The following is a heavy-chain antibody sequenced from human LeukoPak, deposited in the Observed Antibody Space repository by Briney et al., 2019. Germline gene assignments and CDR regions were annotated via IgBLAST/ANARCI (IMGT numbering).Heavy chain of an antibody. V-gene: IGHV4-59*01. Sequence: NSSETLSLTCTVSGGSISSYYWCWIRQPPGKGLEWIGYIYYSGSTNYNPSLKSRVTISVDTSKNQFSLKLSSVTAVDTAVYYCARCKGGPYYYYYYMDVWGKGTTVTVSS. CDR2: IYYSGST. CDR3: ARCKGGPYYYYYYMDV. CDR1: GGSISSYY. J-gene: IGHJ6*03. D-gene: IGHD2-15*01.